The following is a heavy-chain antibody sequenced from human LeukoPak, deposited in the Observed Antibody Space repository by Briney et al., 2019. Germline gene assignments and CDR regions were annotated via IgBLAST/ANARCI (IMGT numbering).Heavy chain of an antibody. V-gene: IGHV4-34*01. J-gene: IGHJ6*03. CDR2: INHSGST. D-gene: IGHD3-22*01. CDR1: GGSISSYY. CDR3: ARAPGVGVGGYYYYMDV. Sequence: PSETLSLTCTVSGGSISSYYWSWIRQPPGKGLEWLGEINHSGSTNYNPSLKSRVTISVDTSKNQFSLKLSSVTAADTAVYYCARAPGVGVGGYYYYMDVWGKGTTVTISS.